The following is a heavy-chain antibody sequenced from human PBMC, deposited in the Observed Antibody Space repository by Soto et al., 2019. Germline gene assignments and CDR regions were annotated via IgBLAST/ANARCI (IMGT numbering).Heavy chain of an antibody. CDR2: IIPIFGTA. D-gene: IGHD2-21*02. V-gene: IGHV1-69*06. CDR3: ARAEPRVVTATPHFDY. Sequence: QVQLVQSGAEVKKPGSSVKVSCKASGGTFSSYAISWVRQAPGQGLEWMGGIIPIFGTANYAQKFQGRVTITADKSTSTAYMERSSLRSEDTAVYYCARAEPRVVTATPHFDYWGQGTLVTVSS. J-gene: IGHJ4*02. CDR1: GGTFSSYA.